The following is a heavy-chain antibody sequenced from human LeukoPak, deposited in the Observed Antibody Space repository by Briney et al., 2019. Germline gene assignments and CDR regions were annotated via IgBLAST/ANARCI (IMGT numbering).Heavy chain of an antibody. CDR1: GFTFSSYA. CDR2: ISGSGGST. Sequence: GGSLRLSCAASGFTFSSYAMSWVRQAPGKGLEWVSAISGSGGSTYYADSVKGRFTISRDNSKNTLYLQMNSLRAEDTAVYYCAKSRQIGQLAPRFFDYWGQGTLVTVSS. V-gene: IGHV3-23*01. J-gene: IGHJ4*02. CDR3: AKSRQIGQLAPRFFDY. D-gene: IGHD6-6*01.